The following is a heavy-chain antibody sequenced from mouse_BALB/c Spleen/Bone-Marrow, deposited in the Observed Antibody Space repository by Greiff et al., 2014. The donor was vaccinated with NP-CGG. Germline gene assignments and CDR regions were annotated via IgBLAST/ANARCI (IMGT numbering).Heavy chain of an antibody. CDR1: GFTFSSYA. CDR2: ISSGGNYT. CDR3: ARYYGSSYDY. Sequence: EVMLVESGGGLVKPGGSLKLSCAASGFTFSSYAMSWVRQTPEKRLERVATISSGGNYTYYPDSVKGRFTISRDNAKNTLYLQMSSLRSEDTAMYYCARYYGSSYDYWGQGTTLTVSS. J-gene: IGHJ2*01. V-gene: IGHV5-9-1*01. D-gene: IGHD1-1*01.